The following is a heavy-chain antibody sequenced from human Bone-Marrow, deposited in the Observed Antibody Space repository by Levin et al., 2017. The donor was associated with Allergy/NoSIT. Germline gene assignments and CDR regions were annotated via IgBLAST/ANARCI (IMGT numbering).Heavy chain of an antibody. CDR3: ARVGLTTEAFDM. J-gene: IGHJ3*02. D-gene: IGHD4-11*01. V-gene: IGHV4-4*02. CDR2: IYHDGSTT. CDR1: GGSISTTKW. Sequence: KASETLSLTCAVSGGSISTTKWWGWVRQPPGQGLEWIGEIYHDGSTTNYNPSLQSRVTISIQKSRNHLSLRLTSVTAADTALYFCARVGLTTEAFDMWGQGTMVTVSS.